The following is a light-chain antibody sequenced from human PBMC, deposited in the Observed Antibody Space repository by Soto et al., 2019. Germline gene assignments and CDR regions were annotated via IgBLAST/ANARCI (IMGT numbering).Light chain of an antibody. Sequence: EIVMTQSPATLSVSPGERATLSCRASQSLSNSLAWYQQRPGQAPWLLLYGASTRATGIPARFSGSGSGTEFTLTISSLQSEDFAVYYCQQYHNWPRTFGQGSKVEIK. CDR2: GAS. CDR1: QSLSNS. CDR3: QQYHNWPRT. J-gene: IGKJ1*01. V-gene: IGKV3-15*01.